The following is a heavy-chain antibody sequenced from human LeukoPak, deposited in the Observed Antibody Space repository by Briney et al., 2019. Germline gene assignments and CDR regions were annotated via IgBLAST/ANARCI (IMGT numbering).Heavy chain of an antibody. J-gene: IGHJ4*02. V-gene: IGHV3-33*01. D-gene: IGHD3-3*02. CDR3: ARDVACAF. Sequence: GRSLRLSCAASGFTFSSYGMHWARQAPGKGLEWVAIIWYDGSKKYYADSVKGRFTISRDNSENTLFLQMNSLRAEDTAVYYCARDVACAFWGQGTLVTVSS. CDR1: GFTFSSYG. CDR2: IWYDGSKK.